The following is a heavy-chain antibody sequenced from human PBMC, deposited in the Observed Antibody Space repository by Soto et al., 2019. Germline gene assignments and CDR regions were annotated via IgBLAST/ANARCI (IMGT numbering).Heavy chain of an antibody. CDR1: RGSFIGYY. V-gene: IGHV4-34*01. Sequence: SETRCLTWSADRGSFIGYYWTGSRLPPRTGLEWIGGINHSGSTSYNPPFKRRVTISVETSKNQFSLQLSSVPAAATAVYDCARLSAYYNSLDRWGPGPMVTVAS. D-gene: IGHD1-1*01. CDR2: INHSGST. CDR3: ARLSAYYNSLDR. J-gene: IGHJ4*01.